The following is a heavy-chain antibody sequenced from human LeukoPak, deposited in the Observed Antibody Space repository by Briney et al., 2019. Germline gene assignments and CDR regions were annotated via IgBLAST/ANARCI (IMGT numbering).Heavy chain of an antibody. D-gene: IGHD6-6*01. CDR2: INPSGGST. J-gene: IGHJ4*02. CDR1: GYTFTTYY. CDR3: ASSFPARYSSSSYYFDY. Sequence: ASVKVSCKASGYTFTTYYIHWVRQAPGQGLEWMGIINPSGGSTSYAQKFQGRVTMTRDTSTSTVYMELSSLRSEDTAVYYCASSFPARYSSSSYYFDYWGQGTLVTVSS. V-gene: IGHV1-46*01.